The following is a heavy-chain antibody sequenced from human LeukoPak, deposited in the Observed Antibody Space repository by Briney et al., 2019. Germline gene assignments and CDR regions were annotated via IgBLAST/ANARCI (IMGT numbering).Heavy chain of an antibody. J-gene: IGHJ4*02. CDR3: ARDLRAISGRNYFDS. D-gene: IGHD1-20*01. CDR2: IRSDGSDK. CDR1: EFTVGTYG. V-gene: IGHV3-33*01. Sequence: GGSLRLACAASEFTVGTYGMHWVRQAPGKGLEWVAAIRSDGSDKNYADSVKGRFTISRDNSKNTLYLQMNSLRAEDTAVYYCARDLRAISGRNYFDSWGQGTLVTVSS.